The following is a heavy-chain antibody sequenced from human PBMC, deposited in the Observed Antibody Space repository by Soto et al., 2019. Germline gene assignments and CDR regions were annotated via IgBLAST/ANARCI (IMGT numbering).Heavy chain of an antibody. CDR2: IIPILGIA. D-gene: IGHD2-15*01. CDR1: GGRFSSYA. V-gene: IGHV1-69*04. CDR3: ARASGYCSGGSCYSFAFDI. J-gene: IGHJ3*02. Sequence: AASVKVSCTDSGGRFSSYAISWVRQAPGQGLEWMGRIIPILGIANYAQKFQGRVTITADKSTSTAYMELSSLRSEDTAVYYCARASGYCSGGSCYSFAFDIWGQGTMVTVSS.